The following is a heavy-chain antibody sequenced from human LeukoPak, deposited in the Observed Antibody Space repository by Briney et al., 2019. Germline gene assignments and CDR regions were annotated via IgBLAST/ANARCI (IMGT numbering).Heavy chain of an antibody. CDR1: GFTFSSYG. V-gene: IGHV3-30*02. Sequence: GGSLRLSCAASGFTFSSYGMHWVRQAPGKGLEWVAFIRYDGSNKYYADSVKGRFTISRDNSKNTLYLQMNSLRAEDTAVYYCAKEGGRKRYYDFWSGYEYYYYMDVWGKGTTVTVSS. CDR2: IRYDGSNK. J-gene: IGHJ6*03. CDR3: AKEGGRKRYYDFWSGYEYYYYMDV. D-gene: IGHD3-3*01.